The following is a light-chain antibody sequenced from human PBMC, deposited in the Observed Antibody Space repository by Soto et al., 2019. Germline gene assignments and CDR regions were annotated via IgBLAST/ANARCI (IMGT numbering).Light chain of an antibody. CDR3: QQRSNWQGAT. J-gene: IGKJ4*01. V-gene: IGKV3D-20*02. Sequence: IVLTQSPGTLSLSPGERATLSCRASQSVTNSYLAWYQQKPGQAPRLLIYESSNRATGIAARFSGSGSGTDFTLTISSLEPEDFAVYYCQQRSNWQGATFGGGTKVDIK. CDR2: ESS. CDR1: QSVTNSY.